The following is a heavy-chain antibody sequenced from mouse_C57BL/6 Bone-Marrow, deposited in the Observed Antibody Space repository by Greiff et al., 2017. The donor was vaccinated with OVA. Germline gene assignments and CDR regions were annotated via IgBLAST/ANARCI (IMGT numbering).Heavy chain of an antibody. J-gene: IGHJ4*01. CDR2: IDPENGDT. CDR3: TTYGYGNYEGDY. CDR1: GFNIQDVY. Sequence: VQLQQSGAELVRPGASVKLSCPASGFNIQDVYMHWVKQRPEQGLEWIGWIDPENGDTEYASKFQGQATITDDPSSHPAHLPLHSLTSEDAAVYYCTTYGYGNYEGDYWGQGTSVTVSS. V-gene: IGHV14-4*01. D-gene: IGHD2-1*01.